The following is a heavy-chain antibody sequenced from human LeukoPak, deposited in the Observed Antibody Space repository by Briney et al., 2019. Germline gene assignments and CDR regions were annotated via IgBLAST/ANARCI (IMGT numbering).Heavy chain of an antibody. CDR1: GYTFTDYY. CDR3: ATGPEYDFWSGPTQIDY. CDR2: VDPEDGET. V-gene: IGHV1-69-2*01. D-gene: IGHD3-3*01. J-gene: IGHJ4*02. Sequence: GATVKISCKVSGYTFTDYYMHWVQQSPGKGLEWMGLVDPEDGETIYAEKFQGRVTITADTSTDTAYMELSSLRSEDTAVYYCATGPEYDFWSGPTQIDYWGQGTLVTVSS.